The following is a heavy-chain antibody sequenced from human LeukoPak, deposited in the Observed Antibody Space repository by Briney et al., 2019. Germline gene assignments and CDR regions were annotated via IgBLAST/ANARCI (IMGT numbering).Heavy chain of an antibody. D-gene: IGHD2/OR15-2a*01. Sequence: GGSLRLSCAASGFTFSDYNMNWLPQAPGKGREWVSYITNSGSTIHYADSVKGRFTISRDNAKNSLYLQMNSLRAEDTAVYYCARSIGLTDGGVDVWGQGTTVTVSS. CDR1: GFTFSDYN. V-gene: IGHV3-11*01. CDR3: ARSIGLTDGGVDV. CDR2: ITNSGSTI. J-gene: IGHJ6*02.